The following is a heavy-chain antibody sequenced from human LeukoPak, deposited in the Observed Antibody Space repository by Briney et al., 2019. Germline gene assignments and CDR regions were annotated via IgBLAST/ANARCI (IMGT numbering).Heavy chain of an antibody. V-gene: IGHV3-7*01. CDR2: IKRDGSET. CDR1: GFTFSDYW. J-gene: IGHJ4*02. D-gene: IGHD6-19*01. CDR3: ARLKRPQWLTTGAFDY. Sequence: GGSLRLSCADSGFTFSDYWMSWVRQAPGKGLEWVANIKRDGSETYYADSVKGRFTISRDNAKNSLYLRMDSLRAEDAAVYYCARLKRPQWLTTGAFDYRGQGTLVTVSS.